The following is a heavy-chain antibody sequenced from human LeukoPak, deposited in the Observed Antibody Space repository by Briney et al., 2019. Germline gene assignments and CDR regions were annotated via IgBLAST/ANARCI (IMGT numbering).Heavy chain of an antibody. J-gene: IGHJ4*02. D-gene: IGHD3-22*01. CDR3: AKDRRPYTMIVVAPDY. Sequence: PGGSLRLSCAASGFTFSSYAMSWVRQAPGKGLEWVAFVWYDGNNNYHADSVKGRFTIYRDNSMNTLYLQMNSLRAEDTAVYYCAKDRRPYTMIVVAPDYWGQGTLVTVSS. CDR1: GFTFSSYA. V-gene: IGHV3-33*03. CDR2: VWYDGNNN.